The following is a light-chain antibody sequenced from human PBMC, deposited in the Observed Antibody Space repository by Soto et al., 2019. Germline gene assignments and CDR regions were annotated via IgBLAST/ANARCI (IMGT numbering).Light chain of an antibody. CDR3: QQYFSYPYT. CDR1: QDISSY. CDR2: AAA. V-gene: IGKV1-8*01. J-gene: IGKJ2*01. Sequence: ALRMTQSPSSFSASTGDRVTITCRASQDISSYLAWYQQKVGKAPKLLIYAAATLQRGAPSRFSGSGSGTHFALTISRLQSEDFATYYCQQYFSYPYTFGQGTKLEI.